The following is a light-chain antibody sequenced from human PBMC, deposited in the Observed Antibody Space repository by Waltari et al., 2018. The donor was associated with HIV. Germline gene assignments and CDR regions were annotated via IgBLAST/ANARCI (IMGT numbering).Light chain of an antibody. CDR1: NSDVGGHNS. CDR3: NSYASGSTLV. Sequence: QSALTQPASVSGSPGQSITISCTGTNSDVGGHNSVSWYQQHPAKAPTLLIYDVNKRPSGSSNRFSGSKSGNTASLTISRLQTEDEADYYCNSYASGSTLVFGTGTTVTV. CDR2: DVN. J-gene: IGLJ1*01. V-gene: IGLV2-14*03.